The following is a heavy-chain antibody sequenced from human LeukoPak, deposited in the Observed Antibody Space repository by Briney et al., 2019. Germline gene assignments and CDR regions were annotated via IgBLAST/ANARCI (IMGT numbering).Heavy chain of an antibody. J-gene: IGHJ3*02. D-gene: IGHD2-21*02. Sequence: GGSLRLSCAASGFTFSAYWMHWVRQVPGKGLVWVSRINNDGTATFFADSVKGRFTISRDNAKNSLYLQMNSLRAEDMALYYCAKDSAYCGGDCYSGAFDIWGQGTMVTVSS. CDR2: INNDGTAT. CDR1: GFTFSAYW. V-gene: IGHV3-74*01. CDR3: AKDSAYCGGDCYSGAFDI.